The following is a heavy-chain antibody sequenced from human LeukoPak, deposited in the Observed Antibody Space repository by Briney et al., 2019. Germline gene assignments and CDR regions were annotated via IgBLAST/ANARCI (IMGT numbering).Heavy chain of an antibody. CDR1: GGSISTYY. J-gene: IGHJ5*02. CDR2: IHNSGST. CDR3: ARQGDYIGNWFDP. D-gene: IGHD4-17*01. V-gene: IGHV4-59*08. Sequence: SETLSLTCTVSGGSISTYYWSWIRQPPGKGLEWIGYIHNSGSTNYNPSLKSRVTISVDTSDNQFSLKLSSVTAADTAVYYCARQGDYIGNWFDPWGQGTLVTVSP.